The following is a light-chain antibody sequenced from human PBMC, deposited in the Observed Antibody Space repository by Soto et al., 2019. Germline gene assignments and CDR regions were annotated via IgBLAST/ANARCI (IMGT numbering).Light chain of an antibody. Sequence: DIQMTQSPSTLSASVGDRVTITCRASQSISSWLAWYQQKPGKAPKLLIYDASSLESGVPSRFSGSGSGTEFTLTISSLQPDVFATYYCQQYNSYSVYTFGQGTKLEIK. J-gene: IGKJ2*01. CDR1: QSISSW. CDR3: QQYNSYSVYT. V-gene: IGKV1-5*01. CDR2: DAS.